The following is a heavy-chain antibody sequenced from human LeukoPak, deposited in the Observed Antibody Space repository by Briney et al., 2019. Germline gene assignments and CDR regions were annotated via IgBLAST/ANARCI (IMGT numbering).Heavy chain of an antibody. D-gene: IGHD5/OR15-5a*01. V-gene: IGHV4-59*01. Sequence: SETLSLTCTVSGGSISSYYWSWIRQPPGKGLEWIGYIYYSGSTNYNPSLKSRVTISVDTSKNQFSLKLSSVTAADTAVYYCAGDWLVVGGSGVYDWGDCYYGMDVWGQGTTVTVSS. CDR1: GGSISSYY. J-gene: IGHJ6*02. CDR2: IYYSGST. CDR3: AGDWLVVGGSGVYDWGDCYYGMDV.